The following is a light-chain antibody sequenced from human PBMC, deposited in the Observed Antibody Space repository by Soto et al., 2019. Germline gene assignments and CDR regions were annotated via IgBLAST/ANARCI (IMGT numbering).Light chain of an antibody. CDR3: QQLRMYPST. CDR2: AAS. CDR1: QDIAIY. Sequence: IQLTQSPSSLSPSVGAGVTMTCRASQDIAIYLAWYQQKPGEAPKLLIYAASTLYGGVPSRFSGSGSGTDFALTITSLQAEDFATYYCQQLRMYPSTFGGGTKVDI. J-gene: IGKJ4*01. V-gene: IGKV1-9*01.